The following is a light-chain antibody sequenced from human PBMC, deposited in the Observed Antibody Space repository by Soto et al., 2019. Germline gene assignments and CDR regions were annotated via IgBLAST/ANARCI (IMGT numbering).Light chain of an antibody. V-gene: IGLV1-44*01. Sequence: QSVLTQPPSASGTPGQRVTISCSGSSSNIGRNTANWFRQLPGTAPKLLIFSNDLRASGVPDRFSGSNSGTSASLAISGLQSEDEADYYCQSYDSSLSGAVFGGGTKLTVL. CDR2: SND. CDR1: SSNIGRNT. CDR3: QSYDSSLSGAV. J-gene: IGLJ3*02.